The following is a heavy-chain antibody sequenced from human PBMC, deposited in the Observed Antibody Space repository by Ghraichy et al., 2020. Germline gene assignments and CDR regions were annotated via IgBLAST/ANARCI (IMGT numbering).Heavy chain of an antibody. V-gene: IGHV3-23*01. CDR1: GFTFSSYA. Sequence: GGSLRLSCAASGFTFSSYAMSWVRQAPGKGLEWVSAISGSGGSTYYADSVKGRFTISRDNSKNTLYLQMNSLRAEDTAVYYCANPLNSRWEWELPLGGDYWGQGTLVTVSS. J-gene: IGHJ4*02. CDR2: ISGSGGST. CDR3: ANPLNSRWEWELPLGGDY. D-gene: IGHD1-26*01.